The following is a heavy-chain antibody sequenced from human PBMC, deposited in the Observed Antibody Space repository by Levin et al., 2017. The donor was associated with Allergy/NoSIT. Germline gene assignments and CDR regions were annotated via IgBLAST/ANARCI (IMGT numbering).Heavy chain of an antibody. CDR3: ARGSGWETANTYYFDY. V-gene: IGHV3-53*01. CDR1: GFTVSSNY. Sequence: GESLKISCAASGFTVSSNYMSWVRQAPGKGLEWVSVIYSGGSTYYADSVKGRFTISRDNSKNTLYLQMNSLRAEDTAVYYCARGSGWETANTYYFDYWGQGTLVTVSS. J-gene: IGHJ4*02. D-gene: IGHD6-19*01. CDR2: IYSGGST.